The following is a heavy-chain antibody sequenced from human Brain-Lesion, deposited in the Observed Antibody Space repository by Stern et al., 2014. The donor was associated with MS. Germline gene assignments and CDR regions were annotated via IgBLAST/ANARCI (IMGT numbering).Heavy chain of an antibody. CDR3: AKDRQYLTYFFDH. Sequence: QVQLVQSGGGVVQPGRPLRLSRVASGLTFRSCAMHWVRQAPGKGAVWVAGGSYDGGNKDYADSVKGRFTRHRDNHQNTLYMQMSSLRPEDTAVYYCAKDRQYLTYFFDHWGQGSLVTVSS. D-gene: IGHD2/OR15-2a*01. CDR1: GLTFRSCA. J-gene: IGHJ5*02. V-gene: IGHV3-30*18. CDR2: GSYDGGNK.